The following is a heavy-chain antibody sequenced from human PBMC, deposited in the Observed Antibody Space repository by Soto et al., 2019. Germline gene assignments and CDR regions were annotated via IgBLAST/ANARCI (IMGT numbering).Heavy chain of an antibody. CDR3: ARAYCSSTSCYRIDP. CDR2: INQGGSRK. V-gene: IGHV3-7*04. J-gene: IGHJ5*02. D-gene: IGHD2-2*01. CDR1: GFTFSTYW. Sequence: PGGSLRLSCAASGFTFSTYWMSWVRQAPGKGLEWVSNINQGGSRKSYVDSVKGRFTISRDNAKNSLYLQMNSLRAEDTAVYYCARAYCSSTSCYRIDPWGQGTLVTVSS.